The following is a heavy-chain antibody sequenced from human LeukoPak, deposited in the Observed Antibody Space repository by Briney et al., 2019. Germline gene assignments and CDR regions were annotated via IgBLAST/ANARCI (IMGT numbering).Heavy chain of an antibody. CDR3: ARDGFVRGERYSYGLDV. J-gene: IGHJ6*02. CDR1: GFTFSSHD. V-gene: IGHV3-13*04. Sequence: GGSLRLSCAASGFTFSSHDMHWVRHATGKGLEWVSRIDTAGDTYYPGSVRGRFTISRDNAKNSLYLQLNSLRAGDTAVYYCARDGFVRGERYSYGLDVWGQGTTVTVSS. CDR2: IDTAGDT. D-gene: IGHD3-10*01.